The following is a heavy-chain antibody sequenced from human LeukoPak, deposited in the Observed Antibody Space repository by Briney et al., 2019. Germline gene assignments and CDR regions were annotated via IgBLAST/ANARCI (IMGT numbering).Heavy chain of an antibody. Sequence: ASVKVSCKASGYTFSSYGISWVRQAHGAGLEWMGWISAYNGNTNYAQKLQGRVTMTTDTSTSTAYMELRSLRSDDTAVYYCARAGFGELSSDYWGQGTLVTVSS. CDR1: GYTFSSYG. J-gene: IGHJ4*01. CDR2: ISAYNGNT. D-gene: IGHD3-10*01. CDR3: ARAGFGELSSDY. V-gene: IGHV1-18*01.